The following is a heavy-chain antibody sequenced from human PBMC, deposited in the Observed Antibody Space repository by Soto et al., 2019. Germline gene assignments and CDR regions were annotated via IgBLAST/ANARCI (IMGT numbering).Heavy chain of an antibody. J-gene: IGHJ4*02. Sequence: ASVKVSCKASGYTFTENDINWVRQATGQGLEWMGWMNPNSGNTGYAQKFQGRVTMTRDNSITTAYMELSSLRSEDTAVYFCVRAPLDYYSADYCDNWGQGTLVTVSS. CDR3: VRAPLDYYSADYCDN. CDR2: MNPNSGNT. CDR1: GYTFTEND. V-gene: IGHV1-8*01. D-gene: IGHD2-21*01.